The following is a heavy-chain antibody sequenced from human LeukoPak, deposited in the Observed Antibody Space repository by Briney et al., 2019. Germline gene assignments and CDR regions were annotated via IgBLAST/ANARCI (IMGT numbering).Heavy chain of an antibody. CDR3: GKDVPYGGDY. J-gene: IGHJ4*02. Sequence: PGGSLRLSCAASGFIFSNFAMNWVRQAPGKGLEWVAAISGSGDNTYSADSVKGRFFISRDNSRNTLYLQMNSQRPEDTAVYYCGKDVPYGGDYWGQGTLVTVSS. V-gene: IGHV3-23*01. CDR2: ISGSGDNT. CDR1: GFIFSNFA. D-gene: IGHD3-10*01.